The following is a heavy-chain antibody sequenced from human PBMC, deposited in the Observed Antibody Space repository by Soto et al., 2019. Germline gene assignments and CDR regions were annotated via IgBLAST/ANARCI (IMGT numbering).Heavy chain of an antibody. Sequence: GASVKVSCKASGYTFTSYYMHWVRQAPGQGLEWMGIINPSGGSTSYAQKFQGRVTMTRDTSTSTVYTELSSLRYEDTAVYYCARVVHCSSTSCYEYTWFDPWGQGTLVTVSS. CDR2: INPSGGST. CDR1: GYTFTSYY. D-gene: IGHD2-2*01. V-gene: IGHV1-46*01. J-gene: IGHJ5*02. CDR3: ARVVHCSSTSCYEYTWFDP.